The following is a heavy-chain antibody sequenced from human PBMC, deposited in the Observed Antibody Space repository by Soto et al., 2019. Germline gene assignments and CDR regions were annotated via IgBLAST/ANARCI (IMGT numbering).Heavy chain of an antibody. CDR3: AKDSSSWILTP. Sequence: QVQLVESGGGVVQPGRSLRLSCAASGFTFNSYAMHWVRQAPGKGLEWVAVISDDGNSKHYADSVKGRFTISRDNSKNTLYLQMNSLRVEDTAVYNCAKDSSSWILTPWGQGTLVTVSS. D-gene: IGHD6-13*01. CDR1: GFTFNSYA. V-gene: IGHV3-30-3*01. J-gene: IGHJ5*02. CDR2: ISDDGNSK.